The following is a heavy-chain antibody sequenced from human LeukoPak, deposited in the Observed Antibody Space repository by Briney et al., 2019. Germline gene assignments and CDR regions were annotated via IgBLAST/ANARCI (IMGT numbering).Heavy chain of an antibody. Sequence: GGSLRLSCAASGFTFSTYGMHWVRRAPRKGLVWVSLINPDGSSTVYADSVKGRFTIPRDNAKNTLYLHMNSLRDEDTAVYYCARHPQLDYWGQGTLVTVSS. J-gene: IGHJ4*01. CDR1: GFTFSTYG. V-gene: IGHV3-74*01. CDR2: INPDGSST. CDR3: ARHPQLDY.